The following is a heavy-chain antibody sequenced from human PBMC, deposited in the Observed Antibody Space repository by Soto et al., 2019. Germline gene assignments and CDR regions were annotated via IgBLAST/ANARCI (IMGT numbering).Heavy chain of an antibody. V-gene: IGHV3-21*01. J-gene: IGHJ6*02. D-gene: IGHD2-2*02. CDR2: ISSRSDI. Sequence: TGGSLRLSCVGSGFTFSTYSIHWVRQAPGKGLEWVSSISSRSDIYYANSVKGRFTISRDNAKNSVSLQMNSLRAEDTAVYYCAREYTAWPLAYGLDVWGQGTTVTVSS. CDR1: GFTFSTYS. CDR3: AREYTAWPLAYGLDV.